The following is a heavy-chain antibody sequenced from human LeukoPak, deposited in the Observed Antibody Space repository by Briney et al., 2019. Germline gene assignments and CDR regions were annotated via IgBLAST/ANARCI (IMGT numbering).Heavy chain of an antibody. CDR3: AREVGIRLPFDY. CDR2: IWYDGSNK. V-gene: IGHV3-33*01. CDR1: GFTFSSYG. J-gene: IGHJ4*02. Sequence: GGSLRPSCAASGFTFSSYGMHWVRQAPGKGLEWVAVIWYDGSNKYYADSVKGRFTISRDNSKNTLYLQMNSLRAEDTAVYYYAREVGIRLPFDYWGQGTLVTVSS. D-gene: IGHD2-21*01.